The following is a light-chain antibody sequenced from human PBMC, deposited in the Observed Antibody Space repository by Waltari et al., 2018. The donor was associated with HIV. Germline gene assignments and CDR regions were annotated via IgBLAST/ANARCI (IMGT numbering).Light chain of an antibody. V-gene: IGKV3-15*01. J-gene: IGKJ1*01. CDR1: ENIRNN. CDR2: DAS. Sequence: EVVMTQSPGTLSVSPGERATLSCRSSENIRNNLAWYQQKPGQAPRLLSYDASARATGVPARFSGSGSGTEFTLTISGLQSEDFAIYYCQQYSRWPPTWTFGQGTKVDVK. CDR3: QQYSRWPPTWT.